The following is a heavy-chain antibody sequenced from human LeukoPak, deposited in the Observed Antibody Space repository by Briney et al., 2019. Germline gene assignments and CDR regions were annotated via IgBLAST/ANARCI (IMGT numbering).Heavy chain of an antibody. CDR3: AREWFPGAFDI. J-gene: IGHJ3*02. CDR2: INSDGSST. V-gene: IGHV3-74*01. D-gene: IGHD3-10*01. Sequence: GGSLRLSCAASGFTFSSYWMHWVRQAPGKGLVWVSRINSDGSSTSYADSVKGRFTISRDNAKNTLFLQMNSLRAEDTAVYYCAREWFPGAFDIWGQGTMVTVSS. CDR1: GFTFSSYW.